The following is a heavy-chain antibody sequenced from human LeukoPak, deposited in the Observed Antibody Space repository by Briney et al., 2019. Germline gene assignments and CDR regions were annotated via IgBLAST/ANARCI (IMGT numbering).Heavy chain of an antibody. D-gene: IGHD3-9*01. CDR2: VSPYNDNT. CDR3: ARATYYDILTPHADY. Sequence: ASVKVSCKASGYTFTSYGVSWVRQAPGQGLEWMGWVSPYNDNTNYAQNLQGRVTMTTDTSTSTAYMELRSLRSDDTAVYYCARATYYDILTPHADYWGQGTLVTVHS. CDR1: GYTFTSYG. V-gene: IGHV1-18*01. J-gene: IGHJ4*02.